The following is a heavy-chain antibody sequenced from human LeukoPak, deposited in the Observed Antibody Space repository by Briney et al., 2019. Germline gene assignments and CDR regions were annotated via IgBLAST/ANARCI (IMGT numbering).Heavy chain of an antibody. J-gene: IGHJ6*02. CDR2: ISAYNGNT. CDR3: ARATPYDSSGYYYLYYYGMDV. V-gene: IGHV1-18*01. CDR1: GYTLTSYG. Sequence: GGSVKVSCKASGYTLTSYGISWVRQAPGQGLEWMGWISAYNGNTNYAQKLQGRVTMTTDTSTSTAYMELRSLRSDDTAVYYCARATPYDSSGYYYLYYYGMDVWGQGTTVTVSS. D-gene: IGHD3-22*01.